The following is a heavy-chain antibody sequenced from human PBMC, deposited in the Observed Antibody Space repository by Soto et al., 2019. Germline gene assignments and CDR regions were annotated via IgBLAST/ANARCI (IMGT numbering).Heavy chain of an antibody. CDR3: ARTGGMDL. CDR1: GGSFTGYY. Sequence: QVQLQQWGAGLLKPSETLSLTCAVYGGSFTGYYWSWLRQPPGKGPEWIGEINHSGSTKYNPSLENRVTISVDTSNNQFSLKLNSVSAAHTAVYYCARTGGMDLWSQGATVTVSS. CDR2: INHSGST. J-gene: IGHJ6*02. V-gene: IGHV4-34*01.